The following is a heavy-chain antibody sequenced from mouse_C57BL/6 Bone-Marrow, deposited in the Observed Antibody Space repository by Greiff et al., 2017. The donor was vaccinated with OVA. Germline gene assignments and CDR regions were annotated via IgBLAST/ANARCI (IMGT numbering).Heavy chain of an antibody. CDR2: INPNYGTT. CDR3: AFYYGSSYRYFDV. V-gene: IGHV1-39*01. J-gene: IGHJ1*03. Sequence: EVQVVESGPELVKPGASVKITCKASGYSFTDYNMNWVKQRNGKSLVWIVVINPNYGTTSYNQKFKGKATLTVDQSSSTAYMQLNILTSEDSAVYYCAFYYGSSYRYFDVWGTGTTVTVSS. CDR1: GYSFTDYN. D-gene: IGHD1-1*01.